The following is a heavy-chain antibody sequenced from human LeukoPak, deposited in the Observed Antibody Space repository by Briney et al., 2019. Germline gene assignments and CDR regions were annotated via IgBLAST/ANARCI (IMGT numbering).Heavy chain of an antibody. CDR3: AKSPLEYCSSGSCFLYFDY. CDR1: GFMFSNYA. D-gene: IGHD2-15*01. Sequence: GGSLRLSCAASGFMFSNYAMSWVRQAPGKGLEWVSAISGSSTYYADSVKGRFTISRDNSQNTLYLQLNSLRAEDTAVYYCAKSPLEYCSSGSCFLYFDYWGRGTLVTVSS. CDR2: ISGSST. J-gene: IGHJ4*02. V-gene: IGHV3-23*01.